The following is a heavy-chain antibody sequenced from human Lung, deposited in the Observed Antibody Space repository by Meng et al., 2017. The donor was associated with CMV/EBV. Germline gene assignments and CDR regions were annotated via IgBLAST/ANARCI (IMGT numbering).Heavy chain of an antibody. CDR1: GFTFSSYA. D-gene: IGHD5-18*01. CDR3: ARDHGYSYGSGWFDP. CDR2: ISYDGSNK. J-gene: IGHJ5*02. Sequence: SGFTFSSYAMPWVRQAPGKGLEWVAVISYDGSNKYYADSVKGRFTISRDNSKNTLYLQMNSLRAEDTAVYYCARDHGYSYGSGWFDPWGQGTLVTVSS. V-gene: IGHV3-30*04.